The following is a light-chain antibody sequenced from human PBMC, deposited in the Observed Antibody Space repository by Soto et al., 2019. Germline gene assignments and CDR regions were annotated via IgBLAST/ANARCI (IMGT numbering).Light chain of an antibody. CDR3: QQRTNWPPWT. J-gene: IGKJ1*01. Sequence: EIALTQSPATVSLSPGERATLSCISSQSIGNQLAWFQQKPGQAPRLLIYDASNRANGIPARFRGSGSGTDFTLTISSLEPEDSAVYYCQQRTNWPPWTFGQGTKVDIK. V-gene: IGKV3-11*01. CDR1: QSIGNQ. CDR2: DAS.